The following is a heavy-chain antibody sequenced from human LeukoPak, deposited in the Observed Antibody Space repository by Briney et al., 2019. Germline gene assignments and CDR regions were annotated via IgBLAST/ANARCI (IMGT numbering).Heavy chain of an antibody. CDR2: IYYSGST. V-gene: IGHV4-59*12. CDR3: ARDSGTTGEVKFDP. CDR1: GDSISSYY. D-gene: IGHD3-10*01. J-gene: IGHJ5*02. Sequence: SETLSLTCTVSGDSISSYYWSWIRQPPGKGLEWIGYIYYSGSTNYNPSLKSRVTISVDTSKNQISLKMTSVTAADTALYYCARDSGTTGEVKFDPWGQGTLVTVSS.